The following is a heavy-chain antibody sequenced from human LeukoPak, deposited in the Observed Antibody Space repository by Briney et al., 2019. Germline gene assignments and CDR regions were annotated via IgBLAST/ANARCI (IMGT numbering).Heavy chain of an antibody. D-gene: IGHD3-10*01. CDR2: VYYTGST. CDR1: GASVTSGGFY. CDR3: ARHSGSGSLSRPFDP. V-gene: IGHV4-39*01. Sequence: SETLSLTCSVSGASVTSGGFYWGWLRQPPGKGPEWIATVYYTGSTYYNPSLKSRVTISIDTSKNQFSLRLTSVTATDTAIYHCARHSGSGSLSRPFDPWGQGTLVTVSS. J-gene: IGHJ5*02.